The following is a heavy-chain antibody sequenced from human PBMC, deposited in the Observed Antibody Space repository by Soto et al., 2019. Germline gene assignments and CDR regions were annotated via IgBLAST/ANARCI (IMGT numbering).Heavy chain of an antibody. J-gene: IGHJ5*02. CDR3: AKDAATRGWFDH. CDR1: GYSINSGYY. Sequence: PXETLSLTCAVSGYSINSGYYWGWIRQPPGKGLEWIGNILHTGSTYYNPSLTSRATISVDTSRNQISLRLRSVTAADTAIYYCAKDAATRGWFDHWGQGALVTVSS. V-gene: IGHV4-38-2*02. D-gene: IGHD6-25*01. CDR2: ILHTGST.